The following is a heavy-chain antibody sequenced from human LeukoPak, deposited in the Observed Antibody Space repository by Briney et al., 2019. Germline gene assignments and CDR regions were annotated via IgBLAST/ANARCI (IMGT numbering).Heavy chain of an antibody. V-gene: IGHV3-74*01. Sequence: PGGSLRLSCAASGFIFSSYWMHWVRQAPGKGLVWVSRINSDESSTSYADSVKGRFTISRDNAKNTLYLQMNSLRAEDTAVYYCARRVVVPAAPYYFDYWGQGTLVTVSS. CDR1: GFIFSSYW. CDR3: ARRVVVPAAPYYFDY. J-gene: IGHJ4*02. D-gene: IGHD2-2*01. CDR2: INSDESST.